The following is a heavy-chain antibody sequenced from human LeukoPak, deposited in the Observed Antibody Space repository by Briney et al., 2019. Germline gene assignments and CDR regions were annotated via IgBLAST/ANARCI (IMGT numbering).Heavy chain of an antibody. D-gene: IGHD3-3*01. CDR1: GFTFSSYS. J-gene: IGHJ4*02. CDR2: ISSSSSYI. V-gene: IGHV3-21*01. Sequence: KSGGSLRLSCAASGFTFSSYSMNWVRQAPGKGLEWVSSISSSSSYIYYAGSVKGRFTISRDNAKNSLYLQMNSLRAEDTAVYYCARDAPDFWSGYGDYWGQGTLVTVSS. CDR3: ARDAPDFWSGYGDY.